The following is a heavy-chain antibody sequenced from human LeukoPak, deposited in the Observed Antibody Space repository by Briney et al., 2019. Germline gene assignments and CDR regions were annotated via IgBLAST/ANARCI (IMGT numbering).Heavy chain of an antibody. V-gene: IGHV1-58*02. Sequence: VKVSCKASGFTFTSSAMQWVQQARGQRLEWIGWIVVGSGNTNYAQKFQERVTITRDMSTSTAYMELSSLRSEDTAVYYCAADLSSTSLLYYWGQGTLVTVSS. CDR1: GFTFTSSA. J-gene: IGHJ4*02. D-gene: IGHD2-2*01. CDR3: AADLSSTSLLYY. CDR2: IVVGSGNT.